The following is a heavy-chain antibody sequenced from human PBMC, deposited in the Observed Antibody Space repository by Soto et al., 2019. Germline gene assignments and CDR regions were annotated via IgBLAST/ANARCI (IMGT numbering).Heavy chain of an antibody. D-gene: IGHD4-17*01. J-gene: IGHJ4*02. CDR2: ISYDGSNR. Sequence: QVQLVESGGGVVQPGRSLRLSCAASGFTFSYYAMHWLRQAPGKGLEWGAVISYDGSNRYYADSVKGRFTTSRDNSKNTLYLQVDGLRPEDTAVYYCAREEYGDIYFGCWGQGTLVTFSS. CDR3: AREEYGDIYFGC. V-gene: IGHV3-30-3*01. CDR1: GFTFSYYA.